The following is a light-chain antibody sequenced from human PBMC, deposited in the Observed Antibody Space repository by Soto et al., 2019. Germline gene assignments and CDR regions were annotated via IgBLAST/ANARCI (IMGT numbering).Light chain of an antibody. V-gene: IGKV1-5*01. CDR1: QTISSW. CDR2: DAS. J-gene: IGKJ1*01. CDR3: QQSYSTPQRT. Sequence: DIQMTQPPSTLSASVGDRVTITCRASQTISSWLAWYQQKPGKAPKLLIYDASSLETGVPSRFGGSGYGTEFTLTISSLQPEDFATYYCQQSYSTPQRTFGQGTKV.